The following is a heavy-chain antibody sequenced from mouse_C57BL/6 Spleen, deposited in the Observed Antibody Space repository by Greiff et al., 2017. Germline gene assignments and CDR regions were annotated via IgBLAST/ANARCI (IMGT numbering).Heavy chain of an antibody. J-gene: IGHJ3*01. Sequence: QVQLQQSGAELMKPGASVKLSCKATGYTFTGYWIEWVKQRPGHGLEWIGEILPGSGSTNYNEKLKGKATFTADTSSNTAYRQLSRLTTEDSAIYYCARRYYDYAWFAYWGQGTLVTVSA. CDR2: ILPGSGST. V-gene: IGHV1-9*01. CDR3: ARRYYDYAWFAY. CDR1: GYTFTGYW. D-gene: IGHD2-4*01.